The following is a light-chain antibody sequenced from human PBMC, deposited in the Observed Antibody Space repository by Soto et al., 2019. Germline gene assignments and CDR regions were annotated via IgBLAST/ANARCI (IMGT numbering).Light chain of an antibody. V-gene: IGLV2-14*01. Sequence: QSALTQPASVSGSPGQSITISCTGTSSDVGGYNYVSWYQQHPGKAPKLMIYEVSNRPSGVSNRFFGSKSGNTASLTISGLQAEDEADYYCSSYTSSSTYVFGTGT. CDR3: SSYTSSSTYV. CDR1: SSDVGGYNY. CDR2: EVS. J-gene: IGLJ1*01.